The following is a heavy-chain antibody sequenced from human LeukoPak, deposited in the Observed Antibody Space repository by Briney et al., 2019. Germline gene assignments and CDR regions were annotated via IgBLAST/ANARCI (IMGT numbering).Heavy chain of an antibody. V-gene: IGHV3-30*02. CDR2: INYDGSNK. D-gene: IGHD6-6*01. CDR3: AKDRMAALGVFDY. J-gene: IGHJ4*02. CDR1: GFRFSSYG. Sequence: GGSLRLSCAASGFRFSSYGMHWVRQAPGKGLEWVAFINYDGSNKYYADSVKGRFTISRDNSKNTLSLQMSSLRAEDTAVYYCAKDRMAALGVFDYWGQGTLVTVSS.